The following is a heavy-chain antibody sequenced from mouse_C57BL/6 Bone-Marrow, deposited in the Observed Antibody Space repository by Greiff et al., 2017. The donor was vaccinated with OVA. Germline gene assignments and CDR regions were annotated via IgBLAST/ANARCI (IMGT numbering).Heavy chain of an antibody. D-gene: IGHD2-5*01. V-gene: IGHV5-9-1*02. CDR2: ISSGGDYI. Sequence: EVKLVESGEGLVKPGGSLKLSCAASGFTFSSYAMSWVRQTPEKRLEWVAYISSGGDYIYYADTVKGRFTISSDNARNTLYLQMSSLKSEDTAMYYCTRDPLYSNYSYYYAMDYWGQGTSVTVSS. CDR3: TRDPLYSNYSYYYAMDY. J-gene: IGHJ4*01. CDR1: GFTFSSYA.